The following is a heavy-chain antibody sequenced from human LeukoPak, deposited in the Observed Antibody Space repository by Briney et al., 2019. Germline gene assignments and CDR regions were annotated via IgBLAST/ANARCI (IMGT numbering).Heavy chain of an antibody. CDR2: IYYIGYT. Sequence: SQTLSPTCTLYAASISISYWGCIRQPPGKGRKWLGNIYYIGYTTYSPSLRSRVTISVDTSKNQFSLKLSSVTAADTAVYYCARETSQKGAHYMDVWGKGTTITISS. D-gene: IGHD3-16*01. CDR1: AASISISY. J-gene: IGHJ6*03. V-gene: IGHV4-59*01. CDR3: ARETSQKGAHYMDV.